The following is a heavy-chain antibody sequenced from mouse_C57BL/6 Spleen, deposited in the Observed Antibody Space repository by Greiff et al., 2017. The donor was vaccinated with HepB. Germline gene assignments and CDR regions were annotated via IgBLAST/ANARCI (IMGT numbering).Heavy chain of an antibody. CDR3: TRSKSTGSMDY. V-gene: IGHV1-15*01. CDR1: GYTFTDYE. Sequence: QVQLQQSGAELVRPGASVTLSCKASGYTFTDYEMHWVKQTPVHGLEWIGAIDPETGGTAYNQKFKGKAILTADKSSSTAYMELRSLTSEDSAVYYCTRSKSTGSMDYWGQGTSVTVSS. CDR2: IDPETGGT. J-gene: IGHJ4*01.